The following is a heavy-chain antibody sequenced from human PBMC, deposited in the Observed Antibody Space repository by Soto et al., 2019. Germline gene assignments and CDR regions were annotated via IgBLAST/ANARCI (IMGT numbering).Heavy chain of an antibody. CDR2: IYYSGST. J-gene: IGHJ6*02. Sequence: ASETLSLTXTVSGGSISSYYWSWIRQPPGKGLEWIGYIYYSGSTNYNPSLKSRVTISVDTSKNQFSLKLSSVTAADTAVYYCARDRAGIAAACTYYYYGMDVWGQGTTVTVSS. D-gene: IGHD6-13*01. CDR1: GGSISSYY. CDR3: ARDRAGIAAACTYYYYGMDV. V-gene: IGHV4-59*01.